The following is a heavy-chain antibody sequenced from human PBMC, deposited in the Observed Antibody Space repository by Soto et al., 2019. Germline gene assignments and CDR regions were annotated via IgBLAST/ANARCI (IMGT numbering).Heavy chain of an antibody. CDR2: ISSSSNTI. V-gene: IGHV3-48*02. CDR3: ASSLLDY. CDR1: EFTFSAYA. J-gene: IGHJ4*02. Sequence: EVQLVESGGGLVQPGGSLRLSCAASEFTFSAYAMNWVRQAPGKGLEWVSYISSSSNTIYYADSVKGRFTISRDNAKNSLYLQMNSLRDEDTYVYYCASSLLDYWGQGTLVTVSS.